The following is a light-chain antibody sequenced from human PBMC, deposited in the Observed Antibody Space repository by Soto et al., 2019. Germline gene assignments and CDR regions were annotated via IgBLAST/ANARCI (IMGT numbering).Light chain of an antibody. CDR3: QQRSNWPIT. CDR2: ATS. Sequence: EIVLTQSPATLSVSPGGRATLSCRASQSVSSNLAWYQQKPGQAPRLLIYATSTRAAGIPDRFSGSGSGTDFTLTISSLQPEDFATYYCQQRSNWPITFGQGTRLEIK. CDR1: QSVSSN. V-gene: IGKV3D-15*01. J-gene: IGKJ5*01.